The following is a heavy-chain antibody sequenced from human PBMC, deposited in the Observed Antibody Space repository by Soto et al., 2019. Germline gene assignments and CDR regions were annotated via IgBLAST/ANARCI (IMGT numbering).Heavy chain of an antibody. J-gene: IGHJ6*02. V-gene: IGHV4-39*01. Sequence: QLQLQESGPGLVKPSETLSLTCTVSGGSISSSSYYWGWIRQPPGKGLEWIGSLYYSGSTYYNPSLKSRVTISVDTSKNQFSLKLSSVTAADTAVYYCARHHGESYYYYGMDVWGQGTTVTVS. CDR3: ARHHGESYYYYGMDV. CDR1: GGSISSSSYY. CDR2: LYYSGST. D-gene: IGHD2-21*01.